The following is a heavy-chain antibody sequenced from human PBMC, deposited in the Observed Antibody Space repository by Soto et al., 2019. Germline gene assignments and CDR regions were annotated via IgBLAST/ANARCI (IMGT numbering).Heavy chain of an antibody. J-gene: IGHJ5*02. D-gene: IGHD3-10*01. V-gene: IGHV5-51*01. CDR1: GYRFTSYW. Sequence: GVPLKISSKGSGYRFTSYWIGWVRQMPGKGLEWMGIIYPGDSDTRYSPSFQGQVTISADKSISTAYLQWSSLKASDTAMYYCARSYYPKANWFDPWGQGTLVTVSS. CDR3: ARSYYPKANWFDP. CDR2: IYPGDSDT.